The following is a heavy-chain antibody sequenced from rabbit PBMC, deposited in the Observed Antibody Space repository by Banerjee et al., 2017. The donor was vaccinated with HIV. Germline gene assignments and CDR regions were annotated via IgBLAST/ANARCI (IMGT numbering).Heavy chain of an antibody. J-gene: IGHJ6*01. CDR1: GFDISSYG. V-gene: IGHV1S47*01. CDR3: VRHNSGLRL. D-gene: IGHD4-1*01. CDR2: IDPVFGST. Sequence: QEQLEESGGDLVKPEGSLTLTCTASGFDISSYGVSWVRQAPGKGLEWIGYIDPVFGSTYYASWVNGRFPISSHNAQNTLYLQLNSLTAADTATYFCVRHNSGLRLWGQGTLVTVS.